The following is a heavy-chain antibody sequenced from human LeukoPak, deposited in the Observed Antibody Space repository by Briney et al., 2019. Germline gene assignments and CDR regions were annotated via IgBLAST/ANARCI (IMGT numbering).Heavy chain of an antibody. J-gene: IGHJ4*02. CDR2: IYYSGST. CDR1: GGSISSYY. CDR3: AKEDGEEYSSGWYKRNYFDN. V-gene: IGHV4-59*12. Sequence: SETLSLTCTVSGGSISSYYWSWIRQPPGKGLEWIGYIYYSGSTNYNPSLKSRVTISADMSKNQVSLKLSSVTAADTAVYYCAKEDGEEYSSGWYKRNYFDNWGQGTRVTVSS. D-gene: IGHD6-19*01.